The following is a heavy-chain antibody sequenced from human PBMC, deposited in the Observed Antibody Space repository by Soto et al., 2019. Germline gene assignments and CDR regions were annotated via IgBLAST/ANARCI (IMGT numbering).Heavy chain of an antibody. V-gene: IGHV3-7*03. Sequence: EGSLRLSCAASGFTFSSYWMSWVRQAPGKGLEWVANIKQDGSEKYYVDSVKGRFTISRDNAKNSLYLQMNSLRAEDTAVYYCARTYGSGSYYSHDAFDIWGQGTMVTVSS. CDR3: ARTYGSGSYYSHDAFDI. CDR2: IKQDGSEK. J-gene: IGHJ3*02. CDR1: GFTFSSYW. D-gene: IGHD3-10*01.